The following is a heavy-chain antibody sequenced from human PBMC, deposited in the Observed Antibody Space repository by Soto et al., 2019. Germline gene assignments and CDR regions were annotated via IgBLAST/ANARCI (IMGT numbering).Heavy chain of an antibody. Sequence: PSETLSLTCTVSGHSLSSGGYYWSWISQHPGKGLEWVGYIYFTGTTLYNPSLKSRLAISVDTSKNQFSLKLTSVTAADTAVYYCARDWGSSGWPNWGQGVLVTVSS. J-gene: IGHJ4*02. CDR1: GHSLSSGGYY. D-gene: IGHD6-19*01. V-gene: IGHV4-31*03. CDR3: ARDWGSSGWPN. CDR2: IYFTGTT.